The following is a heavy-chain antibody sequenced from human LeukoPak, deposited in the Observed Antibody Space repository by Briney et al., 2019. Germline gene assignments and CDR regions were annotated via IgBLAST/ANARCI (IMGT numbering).Heavy chain of an antibody. CDR3: ARDRGRDGYNTNWFDP. Sequence: PGGSLRLSCEDSGFTFRSYGMSWVRQAPGKGLEWVSAISGSGDSTYYADSVKGRFTISRDNSKNTPYLQMNSLRAEDTAVYYCARDRGRDGYNTNWFDPWGQGTLVTVSS. CDR2: ISGSGDST. D-gene: IGHD5-24*01. V-gene: IGHV3-23*01. CDR1: GFTFRSYG. J-gene: IGHJ5*02.